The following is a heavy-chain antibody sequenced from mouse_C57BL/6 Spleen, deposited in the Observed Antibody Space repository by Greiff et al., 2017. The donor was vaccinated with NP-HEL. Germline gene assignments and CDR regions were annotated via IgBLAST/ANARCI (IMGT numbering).Heavy chain of an antibody. Sequence: EVKLMESGPGLVKPSQSLSLTCSVTGYSITSGYYWNWIRQFPGNKLEWMGYISYDGSNNYNPSLKNRISITRDTSKNQFFLKLNSVTTEDTATYYCAREEGNFHYFDYWGQGTTLTVSS. CDR1: GYSITSGYY. D-gene: IGHD2-1*01. J-gene: IGHJ2*01. CDR2: ISYDGSN. CDR3: AREEGNFHYFDY. V-gene: IGHV3-6*01.